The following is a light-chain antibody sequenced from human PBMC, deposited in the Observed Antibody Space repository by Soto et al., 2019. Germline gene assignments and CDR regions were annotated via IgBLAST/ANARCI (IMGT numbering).Light chain of an antibody. J-gene: IGKJ3*01. CDR1: QSVSSSY. CDR3: QQYNNWPDS. Sequence: EVVMTQSPVTLSVSPGERATLSCRASQSVSSSYLAWYQQKPGQAPRLLIYGASNRATGIPDRFSGSGSGTEFTLTISSLQSEDFAVYYCQQYNNWPDSFGPGTKVDIK. CDR2: GAS. V-gene: IGKV3D-15*01.